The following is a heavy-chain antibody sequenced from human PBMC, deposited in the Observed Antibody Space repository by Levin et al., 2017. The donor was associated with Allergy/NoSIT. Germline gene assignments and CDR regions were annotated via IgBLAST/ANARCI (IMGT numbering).Heavy chain of an antibody. CDR2: IKSKTDGGTT. V-gene: IGHV3-15*01. D-gene: IGHD2-2*01. CDR1: GFTFSNAW. Sequence: GESLKISCAASGFTFSNAWMSWVRQAPGKGLEWVGRIKSKTDGGTTDYAAPVKGRFTISRDDSKNTLYLQMNSLKTEDTAVYYCTTEGVEYCSSTSCYPYFDYWGQGTLVTVSS. J-gene: IGHJ4*02. CDR3: TTEGVEYCSSTSCYPYFDY.